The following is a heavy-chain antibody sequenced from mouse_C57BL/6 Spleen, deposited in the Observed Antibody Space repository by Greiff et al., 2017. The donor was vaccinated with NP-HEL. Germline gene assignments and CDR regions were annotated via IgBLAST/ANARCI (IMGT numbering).Heavy chain of an antibody. J-gene: IGHJ4*01. CDR1: GFTFSSYA. CDR2: ISSGGDYI. V-gene: IGHV5-9-1*02. CDR3: TRGLLNYAMDY. Sequence: EVQLVESGEGLVKPGGSLKLSCAASGFTFSSYAMSWVRQTPEKRLEWVAYISSGGDYIYYADTVKGRFTISRDNARNTLYLQMSSLESEDTAMYYCTRGLLNYAMDYWGQGTSVTVSS. D-gene: IGHD3-1*01.